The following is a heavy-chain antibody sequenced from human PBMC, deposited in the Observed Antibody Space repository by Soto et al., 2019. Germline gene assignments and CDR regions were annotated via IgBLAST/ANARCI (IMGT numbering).Heavy chain of an antibody. Sequence: QVQLVQSGAEVKKPGSSVKVSSKASGGTFSSYAISWVRQAPGQGLEWMGGIIPIFGTANYAQKFQGRVTITADESTSTAYMELSSLRSEDTAMYYCAVYSNYYDAYYFDYWGQGTLVTVSS. CDR1: GGTFSSYA. CDR2: IIPIFGTA. V-gene: IGHV1-69*01. CDR3: AVYSNYYDAYYFDY. J-gene: IGHJ4*02. D-gene: IGHD4-4*01.